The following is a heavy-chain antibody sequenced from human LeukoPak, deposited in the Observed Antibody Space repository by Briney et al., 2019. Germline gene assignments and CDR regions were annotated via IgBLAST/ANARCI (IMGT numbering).Heavy chain of an antibody. Sequence: PGGSLRLSCAASGFTFSGSAMHWVRQASGKGLEWVGRIRSKANSYATAYAASVKGRFTISRDDSKNTAYLQMNSLKTEDTAVYYCTRLEGYYGSGDYFDYWDQGTLVTVSS. D-gene: IGHD3-10*01. CDR1: GFTFSGSA. V-gene: IGHV3-73*01. CDR3: TRLEGYYGSGDYFDY. CDR2: IRSKANSYAT. J-gene: IGHJ4*02.